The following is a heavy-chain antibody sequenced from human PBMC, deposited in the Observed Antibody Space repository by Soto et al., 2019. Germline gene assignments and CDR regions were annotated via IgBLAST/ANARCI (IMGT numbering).Heavy chain of an antibody. Sequence: ASVKVSCKASGYTFTSYGISWVRQAPGQGLEWMGWISAYNGNTNYAQKLQGRVTMTTDTSTSTAYKELRSLRSDDTAVYYCARDAPYYSGSYRVDLGFDYWGQGTLVTVSS. CDR1: GYTFTSYG. CDR2: ISAYNGNT. D-gene: IGHD1-26*01. CDR3: ARDAPYYSGSYRVDLGFDY. J-gene: IGHJ4*02. V-gene: IGHV1-18*01.